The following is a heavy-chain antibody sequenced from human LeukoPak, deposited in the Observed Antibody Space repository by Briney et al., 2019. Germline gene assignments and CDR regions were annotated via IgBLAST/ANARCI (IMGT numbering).Heavy chain of an antibody. CDR2: INPSAGST. J-gene: IGHJ3*02. V-gene: IGHV1-46*01. CDR3: ARGSGSGNYYDAFNI. D-gene: IGHD3-10*01. CDR1: GHTFTNYF. Sequence: ASVKLSSKPSGHTFTNYFMRCVRQAPGPGPEGMGIINPSAGSTTYAQKFQGRVTMTRDTSTSTVYMELSSLTSEDTAVYYCARGSGSGNYYDAFNIWGQGTRVTVSS.